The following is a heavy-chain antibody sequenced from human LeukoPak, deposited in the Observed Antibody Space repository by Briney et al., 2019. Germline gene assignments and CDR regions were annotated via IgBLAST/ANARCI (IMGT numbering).Heavy chain of an antibody. Sequence: SETLSLTCTVSGGSISISSYYWGWIRQPPGKGLEWIGSIYYSGSTYYNPSLKSRVTISVDTSKNQFSLKLSSVTAADTAVYYCARPGVLGLPMDVWGKGTTVTVSS. CDR1: GGSISISSYY. CDR3: ARPGVLGLPMDV. V-gene: IGHV4-39*01. J-gene: IGHJ6*04. D-gene: IGHD2-8*02. CDR2: IYYSGST.